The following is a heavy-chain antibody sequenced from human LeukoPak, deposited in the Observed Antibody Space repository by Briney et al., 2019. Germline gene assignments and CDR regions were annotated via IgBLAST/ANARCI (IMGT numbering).Heavy chain of an antibody. CDR1: GYTFTDYY. CDR3: ARDEYNWNGLHAFDI. J-gene: IGHJ3*02. V-gene: IGHV1-2*02. D-gene: IGHD1-20*01. Sequence: ASVKVSCKASGYTFTDYYMHWVRQAPGQGLEWMGWINPNSGGTNYAQKFQGRVTMTRDTSISTAYMELSRLRSDDTAVYYCARDEYNWNGLHAFDIWGQGTMVTVSS. CDR2: INPNSGGT.